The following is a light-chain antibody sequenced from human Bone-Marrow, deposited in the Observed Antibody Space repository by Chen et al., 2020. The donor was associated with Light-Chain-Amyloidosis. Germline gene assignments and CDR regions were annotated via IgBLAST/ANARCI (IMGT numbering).Light chain of an antibody. CDR1: ETITNW. V-gene: IGKV1-5*01. CDR3: QQYNSYLAT. J-gene: IGKJ1*01. CDR2: DAS. Sequence: IQMTQSPSALSASVGDKITITCRASETITNWVAWYQQKPGKAPKLLIYDASTLHSGVPSRFSASGSWTEFTLTITSLQPDDFATYYCQQYNSYLATFGQGTKV.